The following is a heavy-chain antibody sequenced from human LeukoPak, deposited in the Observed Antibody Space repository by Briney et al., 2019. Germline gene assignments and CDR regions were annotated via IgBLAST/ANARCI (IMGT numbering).Heavy chain of an antibody. CDR1: GGSISNSNW. D-gene: IGHD3-22*01. J-gene: IGHJ3*02. CDR3: AKSNGYGLIDI. Sequence: SETLSLTCAVSGGSISNSNWWSWVRQPPGKALEWIGNIFYSGSTYYSPSLKSRVTISLDTSRNQFSLKLNSVTAADTAVYYCAKSNGYGLIDIWGQGTMVTVSS. V-gene: IGHV4-4*02. CDR2: IFYSGST.